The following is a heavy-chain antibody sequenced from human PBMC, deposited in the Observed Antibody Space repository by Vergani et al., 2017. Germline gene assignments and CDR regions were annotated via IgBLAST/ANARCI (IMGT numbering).Heavy chain of an antibody. J-gene: IGHJ6*02. CDR3: ARDTPDYVWGSYRYYDGMDV. Sequence: QLQLQESGPGLVKPSETLSLTCTVSGGSISSSSYYWGWIRQPPGKGLEWIGSFYYSGSTYDNPSLKSQFTISVDTSKSQFSLKLSSVTAADTAVYDCARDTPDYVWGSYRYYDGMDVWGQGTTVTVSS. CDR1: GGSISSSSYY. CDR2: FYYSGST. D-gene: IGHD3-16*02. V-gene: IGHV4-39*02.